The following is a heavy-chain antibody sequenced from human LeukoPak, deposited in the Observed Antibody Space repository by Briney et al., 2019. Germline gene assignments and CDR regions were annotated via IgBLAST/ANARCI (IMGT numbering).Heavy chain of an antibody. J-gene: IGHJ4*02. V-gene: IGHV3-7*01. CDR1: GFTFSSYW. D-gene: IGHD3-3*01. CDR3: ARGDVLRFLEWSPGVDH. CDR2: IKQDGSEK. Sequence: RAGGSLRLSCAASGFTFSSYWMSWVRQAPGKGLEWVANIKQDGSEKYYVDSVKGRFTISRDNAKNSLYLQMNSLRAEDTAVYYCARGDVLRFLEWSPGVDHWGQGTLVTVSS.